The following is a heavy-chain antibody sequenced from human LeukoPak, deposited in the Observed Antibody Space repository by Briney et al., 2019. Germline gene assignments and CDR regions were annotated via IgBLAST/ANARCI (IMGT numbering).Heavy chain of an antibody. V-gene: IGHV3-30*02. CDR2: IRYDGSNK. D-gene: IGHD6-19*01. Sequence: GGSLRLSCAASGFTFSSYGMHWVRQAPGKGLEWVAFIRYDGSNKYYADSVKGRFTISRDNSKNTLYLQMNSLRAEDTAVYYCAEVGSIAVAPYYFDYWGQGTLVTVSS. J-gene: IGHJ4*02. CDR3: AEVGSIAVAPYYFDY. CDR1: GFTFSSYG.